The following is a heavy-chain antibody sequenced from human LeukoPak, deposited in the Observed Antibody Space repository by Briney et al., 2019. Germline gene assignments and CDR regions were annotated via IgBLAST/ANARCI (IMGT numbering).Heavy chain of an antibody. CDR1: GFTVSSNY. D-gene: IGHD3-10*01. J-gene: IGHJ6*02. V-gene: IGHV3-53*01. Sequence: PGGSLRLSCAISGFTVSSNYLSWVRQAPGRGLEWVSVIYSGGTTYYADSVKGRFTISRDNSKNTLYLQMNSLRAEDTAVYYCARGTVGTSYYYGMDVWGQGTTVTVSS. CDR3: ARGTVGTSYYYGMDV. CDR2: IYSGGTT.